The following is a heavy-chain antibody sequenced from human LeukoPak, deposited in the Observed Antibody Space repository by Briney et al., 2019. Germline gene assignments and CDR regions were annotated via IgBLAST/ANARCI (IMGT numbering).Heavy chain of an antibody. J-gene: IGHJ4*02. V-gene: IGHV3-64D*06. CDR3: VKDRWVDY. CDR2: ISSDGGST. CDR1: GFTISSYA. Sequence: GGSLRLSCSVSGFTISSYAMHWVRQAPGKGLEYVSSISSDGGSTFHADSVKGRFSISRDNSKNTLSLQMSSLRAEDTAVYYCVKDRWVDYRGQGTLVTVSS. D-gene: IGHD4-23*01.